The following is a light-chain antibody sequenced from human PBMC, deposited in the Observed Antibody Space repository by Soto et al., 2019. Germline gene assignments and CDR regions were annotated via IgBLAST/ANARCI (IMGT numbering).Light chain of an antibody. CDR1: SPNSGARYN. J-gene: IGLJ3*02. Sequence: QAVVTQPPSVSGAPGQRVTITCTGSSPNSGARYNGHWYQLLPGTAPKLLIYGNSNRPSGVPDRFSGSKSGTSASLAITGLQAEDEADYYCQSYDSRLSVSVFGGGTKLTVL. V-gene: IGLV1-40*01. CDR3: QSYDSRLSVSV. CDR2: GNS.